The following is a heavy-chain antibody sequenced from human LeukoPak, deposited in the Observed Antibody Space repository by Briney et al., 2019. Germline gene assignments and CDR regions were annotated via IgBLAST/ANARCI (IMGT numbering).Heavy chain of an antibody. CDR2: ISAYNGNT. V-gene: IGHV1-18*01. CDR3: ARGFSGVYYYYYYMDV. J-gene: IGHJ6*03. Sequence: ASVKVSCKASGYTFTSYGISWVRQAPGQGLEWMGWISAYNGNTNYAQKLQGRVTMTTDTSTSTAYMELRSLRSDDTAVYYCARGFSGVYYYYYYMDVWGKGTTVTISS. CDR1: GYTFTSYG. D-gene: IGHD6-19*01.